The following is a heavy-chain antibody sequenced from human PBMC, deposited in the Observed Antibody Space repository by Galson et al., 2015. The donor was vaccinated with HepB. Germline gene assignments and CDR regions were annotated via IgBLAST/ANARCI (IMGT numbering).Heavy chain of an antibody. CDR1: GYTFINYA. J-gene: IGHJ4*02. CDR3: ARINSGGDY. V-gene: IGHV7-4-1*02. Sequence: SVKVSCKASGYTFINYAMNWVRQAPGQGLEWMVWINTNTGNPTYAQGFTGRFVFSLDTSVSTAYLQISSLKAEDTAVYYCARINSGGDYWGQGTLVTVSS. D-gene: IGHD6-25*01. CDR2: INTNTGNP.